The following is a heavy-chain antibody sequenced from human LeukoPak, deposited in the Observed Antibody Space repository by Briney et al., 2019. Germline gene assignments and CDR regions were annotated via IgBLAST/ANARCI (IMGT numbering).Heavy chain of an antibody. CDR2: TYYRSNWFN. V-gene: IGHV6-1*01. J-gene: IGHJ5*02. CDR3: AKNYGDSNWFDP. Sequence: SQTLTLTCAISGDSVSSNSAAWNWIRQSPSRGLELLGRTYYRSNWFNDFELSVKSRITINPDTSKNQFSLQLNSVTPEDTAVYYCAKNYGDSNWFDPWGQGTLVTVSS. CDR1: GDSVSSNSAA. D-gene: IGHD4-17*01.